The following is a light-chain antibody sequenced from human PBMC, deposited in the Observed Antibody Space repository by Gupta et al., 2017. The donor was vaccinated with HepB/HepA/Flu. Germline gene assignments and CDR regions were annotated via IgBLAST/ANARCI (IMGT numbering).Light chain of an antibody. Sequence: IHMLQSPSSLSASVGDRITVTCRASQPINNYLNWYQQRPGKAPTLLVYAVSNLQNGVPSRFSGSASGTVFTLSINGLQPEDFATYYCQQSFRNFTFGQGTRLDIK. J-gene: IGKJ5*01. CDR3: QQSFRNFT. CDR2: AVS. V-gene: IGKV1-39*01. CDR1: QPINNY.